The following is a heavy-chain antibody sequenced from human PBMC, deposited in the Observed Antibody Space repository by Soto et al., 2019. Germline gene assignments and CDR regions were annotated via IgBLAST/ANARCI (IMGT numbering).Heavy chain of an antibody. V-gene: IGHV1-69*01. CDR1: GGTFSSYA. D-gene: IGHD6-13*01. CDR2: IIPIFGTA. Sequence: QVQLVQAGAEVKKPGSSVKVSCKASGGTFSSYAISWVRQAPGQGLEWMGGIIPIFGTANYAQKVQGRVTMTADESTSTAYMELSSLSSEDTAVYDCAEVESWAWGMDVWGQGTTVTVSS. J-gene: IGHJ6*02. CDR3: AEVESWAWGMDV.